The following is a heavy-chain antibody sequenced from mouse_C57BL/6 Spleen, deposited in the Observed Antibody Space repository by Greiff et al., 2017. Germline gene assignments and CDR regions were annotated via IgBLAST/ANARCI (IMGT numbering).Heavy chain of an antibody. V-gene: IGHV5-4*03. J-gene: IGHJ2*01. CDR1: GFTFSSYA. CDR2: ISDGGSYT. Sequence: EVKLVESGGGLVKPGGSLKLSCAASGFTFSSYAMSWVRQTPEKRLEWVATISDGGSYTYYPDNVKGRFTISRDNAQNNLYLQMSHLKSEDTAMYYCARAYSNYVFDYWGQGTTLTVSS. CDR3: ARAYSNYVFDY. D-gene: IGHD2-5*01.